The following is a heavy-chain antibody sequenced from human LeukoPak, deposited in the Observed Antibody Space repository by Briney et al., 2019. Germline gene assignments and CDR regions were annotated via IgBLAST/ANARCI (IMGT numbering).Heavy chain of an antibody. CDR3: ARDLSYYGSGTYYYY. D-gene: IGHD3-10*01. V-gene: IGHV1-18*01. J-gene: IGHJ4*02. CDR2: ISAYNGNT. Sequence: GASVKVSCKASGYTFTSYGISWVRQAPGQGLEWMGWISAYNGNTNYAQKVQARVTMTTDTSTSTAYMELRSLRSDDTAVYYCARDLSYYGSGTYYYYWGQGTLVTVSS. CDR1: GYTFTSYG.